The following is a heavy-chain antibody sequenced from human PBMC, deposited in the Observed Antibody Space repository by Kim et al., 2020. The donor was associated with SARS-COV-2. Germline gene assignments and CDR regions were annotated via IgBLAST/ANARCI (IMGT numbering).Heavy chain of an antibody. V-gene: IGHV1-3*01. CDR1: GYTFTSYA. Sequence: ASVKVSCKASGYTFTSYAMHWVRQAPGQRLEWMGWINAGNGNTKYSQKFQGRVTITRDTSASTAYMELSSLRSEDTAVYYCARDSGAGYSYGYGDYWGQGTLVTVSS. J-gene: IGHJ4*02. CDR2: INAGNGNT. CDR3: ARDSGAGYSYGYGDY. D-gene: IGHD5-18*01.